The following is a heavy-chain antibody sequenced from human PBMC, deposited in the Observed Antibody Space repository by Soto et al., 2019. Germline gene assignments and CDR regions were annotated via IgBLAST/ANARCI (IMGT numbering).Heavy chain of an antibody. D-gene: IGHD5-12*01. J-gene: IGHJ4*02. Sequence: GGSLRLSCAASGFTVSSNYMSWVRQAPGKGLEWVSVIYSGGSTYYADSVKGRFTISRDNSKNTLYLQMNSLRAEDTAVYYCAKDLVEMATFSGRTLDYWGQGTLVTVSS. V-gene: IGHV3-53*05. CDR2: IYSGGST. CDR1: GFTVSSNY. CDR3: AKDLVEMATFSGRTLDY.